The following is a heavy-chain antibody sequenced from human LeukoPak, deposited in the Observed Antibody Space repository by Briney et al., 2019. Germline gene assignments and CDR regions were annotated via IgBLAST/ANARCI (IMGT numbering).Heavy chain of an antibody. CDR3: AREDWNRMIDY. V-gene: IGHV3-64*01. CDR1: GFTFSSYA. Sequence: GSLRLSCAASGFTFSSYAMHWVRQAPGKGLEYVSAISSNGGSTYYANSVKGRFTISRDNSKNTLYLQMGSLRAEDMAVYYCAREDWNRMIDYWGQGTLVTVSS. CDR2: ISSNGGST. J-gene: IGHJ4*02. D-gene: IGHD1-1*01.